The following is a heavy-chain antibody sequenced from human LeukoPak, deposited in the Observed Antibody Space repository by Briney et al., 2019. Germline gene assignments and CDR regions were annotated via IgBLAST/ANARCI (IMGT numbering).Heavy chain of an antibody. CDR3: AKSRSGWYLFDY. Sequence: GGSLRLSCAASGFTFSSYAMNWIRQAPGKGLEWVSAISGSGGSTNYADSVKGRFTISRDNSKDTLYLQMNSLRAEDTAVYYCAKSRSGWYLFDYWGQGTLVTVSS. D-gene: IGHD6-19*01. V-gene: IGHV3-23*01. CDR2: ISGSGGST. CDR1: GFTFSSYA. J-gene: IGHJ4*02.